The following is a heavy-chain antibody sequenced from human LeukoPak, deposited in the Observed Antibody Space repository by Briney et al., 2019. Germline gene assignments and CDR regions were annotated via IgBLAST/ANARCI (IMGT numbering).Heavy chain of an antibody. CDR2: IIPIFGTA. CDR3: ARAYGSGSYRYFDY. J-gene: IGHJ4*02. V-gene: IGHV1-69*13. CDR1: GYTFTSYG. Sequence: SVKVSCKASGYTFTSYGISWVRQAPGQGLEWMGGIIPIFGTANYAQKFQGRVTITADESTSTAYMELSSLRSEDTAVYYCARAYGSGSYRYFDYWGQGTLVTVSS. D-gene: IGHD3-10*01.